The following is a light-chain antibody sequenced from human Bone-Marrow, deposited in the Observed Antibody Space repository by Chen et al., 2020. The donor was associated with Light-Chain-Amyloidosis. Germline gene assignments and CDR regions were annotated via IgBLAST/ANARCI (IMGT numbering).Light chain of an antibody. CDR3: QPADSSGTYEVI. V-gene: IGLV3-25*03. CDR2: RDT. J-gene: IGLJ2*01. Sequence: SYELTQPPSVSVSPGQTARITCSGDDLPTKYAYWYQQKPGQAPVLVIHRDTERPSGISERFSGYSSGTTDTLTISGVQAEDEADYHCQPADSSGTYEVIFGGGTKLTVL. CDR1: DLPTKY.